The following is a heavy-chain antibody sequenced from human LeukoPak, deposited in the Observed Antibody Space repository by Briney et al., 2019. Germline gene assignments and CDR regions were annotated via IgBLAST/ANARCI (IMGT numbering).Heavy chain of an antibody. CDR1: GFTFDDYA. CDR3: AKTAAGFYYEAHMDV. D-gene: IGHD3-22*01. J-gene: IGHJ6*03. V-gene: IGHV3-9*01. CDR2: IRWNSGSI. Sequence: GGSLRLSCAASGFTFDDYAMHWVRQALGKGLEWVSGIRWNSGSIGYADSVKGRFTISRDNAKNSLYLQMNSLRAEDTALYYCAKTAAGFYYEAHMDVWGKGTTVTISS.